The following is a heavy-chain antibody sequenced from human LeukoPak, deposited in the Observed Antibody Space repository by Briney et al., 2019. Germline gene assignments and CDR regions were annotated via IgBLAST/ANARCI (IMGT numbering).Heavy chain of an antibody. CDR1: GDSISSPNW. Sequence: SGTLSLTCAVSGDSISSPNWWSWVRQSPGRGLGWIGEIYHSGSTNYNPSLQSRVTISVDTSKNQFSLQLKSVTAADTAVYYCVSIRLRTSWFDPWGQGTLVTVSS. D-gene: IGHD1-1*01. V-gene: IGHV4-4*02. CDR2: IYHSGST. CDR3: VSIRLRTSWFDP. J-gene: IGHJ5*02.